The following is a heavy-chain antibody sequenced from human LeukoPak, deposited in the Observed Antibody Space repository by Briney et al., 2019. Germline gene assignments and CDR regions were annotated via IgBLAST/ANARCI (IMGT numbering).Heavy chain of an antibody. CDR1: GFIVSSHY. CDR3: ARVPVLGTSENLQH. V-gene: IGHV3-66*01. CDR2: IYSGGST. J-gene: IGHJ1*01. Sequence: GGSLRLSCAASGFIVSSHYMSWVRQAPGKGLEWVSVIYSGGSTDYADSVKGRFTISRDISKNTVHLQMNSLRAEDTAVYYCARVPVLGTSENLQHWGQGTMVTVSS. D-gene: IGHD1-7*01.